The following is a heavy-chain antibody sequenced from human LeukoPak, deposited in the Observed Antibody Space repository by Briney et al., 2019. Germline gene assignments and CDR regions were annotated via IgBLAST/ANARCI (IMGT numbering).Heavy chain of an antibody. CDR1: GGSISNTNYY. D-gene: IGHD6-13*01. Sequence: SETLSLTCTVSGGSISNTNYYWGWIRQSPGKGLEWIGTIYYSGSTYYNPSLKSRVTIFVDTSKNQFSLKLTSMTAADTAFYYCARTADASSWYFFVYWGQGTLVTVSS. CDR2: IYYSGST. CDR3: ARTADASSWYFFVY. J-gene: IGHJ4*02. V-gene: IGHV4-39*01.